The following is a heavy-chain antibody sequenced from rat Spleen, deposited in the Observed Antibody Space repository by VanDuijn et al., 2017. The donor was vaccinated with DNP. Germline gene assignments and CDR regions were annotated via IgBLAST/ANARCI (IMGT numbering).Heavy chain of an antibody. J-gene: IGHJ4*01. CDR2: ISSGGVT. V-gene: IGHV2-19*01. Sequence: QVQLKESGPGMVQPSQTLSLTCTVSGFSLPDYSVHWVRQPPGKVLEWIAAISSGGVTFYNSALKSRLSISRDTSKSQVFLKRSSLQTEDTAIYYCSRYGEYSALDAWGQGTSVTVSS. CDR1: GFSLPDYS. D-gene: IGHD1-11*01. CDR3: SRYGEYSALDA.